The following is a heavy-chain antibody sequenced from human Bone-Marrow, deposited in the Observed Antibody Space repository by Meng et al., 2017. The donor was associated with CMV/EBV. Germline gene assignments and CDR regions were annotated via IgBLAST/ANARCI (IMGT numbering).Heavy chain of an antibody. CDR2: ISAYNCNT. CDR1: GYTFTSYG. J-gene: IGHJ6*02. V-gene: IGHV1-18*01. D-gene: IGHD6-13*01. Sequence: ASVKVSCKASGYTFTSYGISWVRQAPGQGLEWMGWISAYNCNTNYAQKLQGRVTMTTDTSTSTAYMELRSLRSDDTAAYYCARDKVPGIAAAGPQRGSYYYGMDVWGQGTTVTVSS. CDR3: ARDKVPGIAAAGPQRGSYYYGMDV.